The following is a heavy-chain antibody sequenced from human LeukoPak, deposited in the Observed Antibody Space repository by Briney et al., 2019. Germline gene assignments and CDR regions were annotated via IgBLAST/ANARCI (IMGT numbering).Heavy chain of an antibody. V-gene: IGHV3-21*01. CDR2: ISSSSSYI. CDR1: GFTFSSYS. J-gene: IGHJ4*02. Sequence: GGSLRLSCAASGFTFSSYSMNWVRQAPGKGLEWVSSISSSSSYIYYADSVKGRFTISRDNAKNSLYLQMNSLRAEDTAVYYCARTPPNHYDSSGYYSHYDYWGQGTLVTVSS. CDR3: ARTPPNHYDSSGYYSHYDY. D-gene: IGHD3-22*01.